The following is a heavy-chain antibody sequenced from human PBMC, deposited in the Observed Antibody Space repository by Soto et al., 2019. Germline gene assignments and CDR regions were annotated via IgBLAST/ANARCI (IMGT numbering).Heavy chain of an antibody. V-gene: IGHV6-1*01. CDR2: AYYRSRWQY. J-gene: IGHJ4*02. CDR1: GDSVSNNVPT. CDR3: ARDPPDFNSGFDY. D-gene: IGHD1-26*01. Sequence: RSQTLSLTCAMCGDSVSNNVPTWNCIRQSPSRGLEWLGRAYYRSRWQYDYATSVRSRITINPDTSKNQFSLQLSSVTPEDTAVYYCARDPPDFNSGFDYWGQGSLVTVSS.